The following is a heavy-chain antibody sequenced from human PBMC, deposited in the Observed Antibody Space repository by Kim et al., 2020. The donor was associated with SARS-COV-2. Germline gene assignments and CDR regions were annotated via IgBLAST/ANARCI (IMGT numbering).Heavy chain of an antibody. D-gene: IGHD3-22*01. CDR2: IYHSGST. CDR3: ARWKDYYGSSGYYFDY. V-gene: IGHV4-4*02. CDR1: GGSISSSNW. Sequence: SETLSLTCAVSGGSISSSNWWSWVRQPPGKGLEWIGEIYHSGSTNYNPSLKSRVTISVDKSKNQFSLKLSSVTAADTAVYYCARWKDYYGSSGYYFDYWGQGTLVTVSS. J-gene: IGHJ4*02.